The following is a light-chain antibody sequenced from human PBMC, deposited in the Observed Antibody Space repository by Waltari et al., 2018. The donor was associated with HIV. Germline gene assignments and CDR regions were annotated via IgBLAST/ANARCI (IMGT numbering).Light chain of an antibody. Sequence: ENVLTQFPATLSLSPGERATLSCRASQSVGNFLVWYQQKPGQAPKLLIYEASSMAAGIPARFSGSGSGTDFTLTISRLEPEDFAVYYCQQRSTWPSTFGQGTKVEIK. CDR2: EAS. V-gene: IGKV3-11*01. J-gene: IGKJ1*01. CDR1: QSVGNF. CDR3: QQRSTWPST.